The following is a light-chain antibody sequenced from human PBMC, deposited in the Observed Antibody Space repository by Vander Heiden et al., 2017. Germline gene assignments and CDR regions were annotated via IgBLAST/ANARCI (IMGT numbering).Light chain of an antibody. Sequence: QSVLTQPPSVSGAPGRRVTISCTGSTSSVGAGYDLNWYQQLPGTAPKLLIYGNNNRASGVPDRFSASTAGTAASLVITVLQADDEAAYYCQSYDTSLTKVFGGGTKLTV. J-gene: IGLJ2*01. CDR1: TSSVGAGYD. CDR3: QSYDTSLTKV. V-gene: IGLV1-40*01. CDR2: GNN.